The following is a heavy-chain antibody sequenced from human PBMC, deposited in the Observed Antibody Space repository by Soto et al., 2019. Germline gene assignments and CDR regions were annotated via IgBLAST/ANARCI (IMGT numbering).Heavy chain of an antibody. V-gene: IGHV1-2*02. CDR1: GYTLIGYY. CDR2: INPNSGGT. Sequence: ASVKVSCNASGYTLIGYYMHWVRQAPGQGLEWMGWINPNSGGTKYAQKFQGRVTMTRDTSISTANLELSRLTSVDTAVYYGASGSHSSGWDYYFFGMDVCGQGPTLTV. CDR3: ASGSHSSGWDYYFFGMDV. D-gene: IGHD6-19*01. J-gene: IGHJ6*02.